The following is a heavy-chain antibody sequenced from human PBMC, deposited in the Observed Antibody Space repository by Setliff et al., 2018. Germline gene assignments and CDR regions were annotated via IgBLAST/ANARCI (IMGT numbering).Heavy chain of an antibody. CDR2: FIPILGAT. J-gene: IGHJ4*01. Sequence: SVKVSCKSSGGTFSSSGITWVRQAPGQGLQWLGRFIPILGATNYAQNFQGRVTITADESTSTGYMELRSLRSDDTAVYYCARDITRDGYNSGAFDYWGQGTLVTVSS. CDR3: ARDITRDGYNSGAFDY. CDR1: GGTFSSSG. D-gene: IGHD5-12*01. V-gene: IGHV1-69*13.